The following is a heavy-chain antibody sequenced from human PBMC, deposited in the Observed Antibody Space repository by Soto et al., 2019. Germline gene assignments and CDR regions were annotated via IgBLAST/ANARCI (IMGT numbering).Heavy chain of an antibody. D-gene: IGHD6-25*01. CDR1: GYTFADHG. J-gene: IGHJ5*02. CDR2: ISAYNGNT. CDR3: AKDRPRLTQNLVDIS. V-gene: IGHV1-18*04. Sequence: GPGVKKPGASVKVSCKTSGYTFADHGISWVRQAPGQGLEWMGWISAYNGNTELAQKFQGRVTMTTDKSTNTAYMELRSLASDDTAVYYGAKDRPRLTQNLVDISWGQGTLVTVSS.